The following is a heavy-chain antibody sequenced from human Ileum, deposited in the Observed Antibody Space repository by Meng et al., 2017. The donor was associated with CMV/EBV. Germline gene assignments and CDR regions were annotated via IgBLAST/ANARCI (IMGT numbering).Heavy chain of an antibody. CDR3: ARGRWCENGVCTEDHNFFGP. Sequence: SETLSLTCTVSGGSITTFYWSWIRQPPGKGLEFIGNVYYTGNTNYNPSLKSRVTMSVDTTKKQVSLKLTSMSAADTAVYYCARGRWCENGVCTEDHNFFGPWGQGTLVTVSS. D-gene: IGHD2-8*01. CDR1: GGSITTFY. CDR2: VYYTGNT. J-gene: IGHJ5*02. V-gene: IGHV4-59*01.